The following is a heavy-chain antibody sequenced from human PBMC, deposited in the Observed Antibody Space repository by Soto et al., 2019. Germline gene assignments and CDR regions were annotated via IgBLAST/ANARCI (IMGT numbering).Heavy chain of an antibody. J-gene: IGHJ6*01. CDR2: IYSSEHT. D-gene: IGHD2-2*01. Sequence: KGLEWIATIYSSEHTYYNPSLLSRVTISVDTSRNDFSLRLSSVTAADTAVYYCVFFNVYCISTYSHCYYGMVVW. CDR3: VFFNVYCISTYSHCYYGMVV. V-gene: IGHV4-39*02.